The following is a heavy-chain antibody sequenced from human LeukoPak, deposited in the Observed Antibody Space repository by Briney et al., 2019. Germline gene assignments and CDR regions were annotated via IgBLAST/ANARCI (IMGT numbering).Heavy chain of an antibody. Sequence: PGGSLRLSCAASGFTFSSYAMSWVRQAPGKGLEWVSAISGSGGSTYYADSVRGRFTISRDNSKNTLYLQMNSLRAEDTAVYYCARDRPDFDWLLPFDYWGQGTLVTVSS. CDR3: ARDRPDFDWLLPFDY. CDR2: ISGSGGST. D-gene: IGHD3-9*01. CDR1: GFTFSSYA. J-gene: IGHJ4*02. V-gene: IGHV3-23*01.